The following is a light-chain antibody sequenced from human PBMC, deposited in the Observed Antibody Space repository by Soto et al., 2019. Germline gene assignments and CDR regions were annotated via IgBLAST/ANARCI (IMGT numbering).Light chain of an antibody. CDR2: GAS. J-gene: IGKJ1*01. Sequence: EIVMTQTKATLSVSPGERATLSCRASQSVSSNLAWYQQKPGQAPRLLIYGASSRATGIPDRFSGSGSGTDFTLTISRLEPEDFAVYYCQQYGSSPTFGQGTKADI. CDR1: QSVSSN. V-gene: IGKV3-20*01. CDR3: QQYGSSPT.